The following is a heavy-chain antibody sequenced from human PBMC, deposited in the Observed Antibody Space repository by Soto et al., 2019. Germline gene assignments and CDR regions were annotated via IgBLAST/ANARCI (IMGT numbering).Heavy chain of an antibody. J-gene: IGHJ4*02. Sequence: GGSLRLSCAASGFTFSSYWMHWVRQAPGKGLVWVSHISTDGSTTSYADSVKGRFTISRDNAKNTLYLQMNSLRAEDTAVYYCARFGGSYPPRWGQGTLVTVSS. CDR1: GFTFSSYW. D-gene: IGHD1-26*01. V-gene: IGHV3-74*01. CDR3: ARFGGSYPPR. CDR2: ISTDGSTT.